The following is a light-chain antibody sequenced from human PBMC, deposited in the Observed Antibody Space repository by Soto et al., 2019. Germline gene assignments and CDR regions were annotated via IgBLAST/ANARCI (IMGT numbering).Light chain of an antibody. CDR3: QQYNNWPGT. CDR2: GAS. V-gene: IGKV3-15*01. J-gene: IGKJ1*01. Sequence: EIVMTQSPATLSVSPGERATLSCRASQSVSSNLAWYQQKPGQASRLLIYGASTRATSIPARFSGSGSGTEFTLTISSLQSEDFAVYYCQQYNNWPGTFGQGTKVEIK. CDR1: QSVSSN.